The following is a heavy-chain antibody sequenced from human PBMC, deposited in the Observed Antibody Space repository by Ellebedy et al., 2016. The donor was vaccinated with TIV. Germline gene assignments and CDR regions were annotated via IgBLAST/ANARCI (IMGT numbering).Heavy chain of an antibody. CDR1: GYTFTVYY. V-gene: IGHV1-2*02. Sequence: ASVKVSCKPSGYTFTVYYMHWVRQAPGQGLEWMGWIDPKSGGINLERKFQGRVTMTRDSSISTAYMELSSLTSDDTAVYFCARDKLATSTGYYYNWLDPWGQGTLVTVSS. D-gene: IGHD3-22*01. CDR2: IDPKSGGI. J-gene: IGHJ5*02. CDR3: ARDKLATSTGYYYNWLDP.